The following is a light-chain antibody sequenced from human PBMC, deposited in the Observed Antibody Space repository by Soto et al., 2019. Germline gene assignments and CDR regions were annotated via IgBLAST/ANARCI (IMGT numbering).Light chain of an antibody. CDR2: GNT. CDR3: KAYENSRTGFEV. J-gene: IGLJ1*01. Sequence: SALTQPPSVSGAPGQRVTISCSGSSSDIGAGFDVHWYQHLPGTAPKLLIYGNTNRPSGVPGRFSGSKSGTSASLVISGLQAEDEAAHYCKAYENSRTGFEVFGTGTKGTVL. CDR1: SSDIGAGFD. V-gene: IGLV1-40*01.